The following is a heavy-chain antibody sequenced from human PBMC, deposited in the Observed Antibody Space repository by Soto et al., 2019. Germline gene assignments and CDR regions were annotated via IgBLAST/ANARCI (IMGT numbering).Heavy chain of an antibody. V-gene: IGHV6-1*01. CDR3: TKQKGESRTYKGLDV. J-gene: IGHJ6*02. Sequence: SQTISLTCAISGDSVSSNSAAWNWIRQSPSRGLEWLGRAYYRSQWYYDSAVSVKSRITVIPDTSKNQFSLHLSSVTPEDTAIYYCTKQKGESRTYKGLDVWDQGTTVTGSS. CDR2: AYYRSQWYY. D-gene: IGHD1-1*01. CDR1: GDSVSSNSAA.